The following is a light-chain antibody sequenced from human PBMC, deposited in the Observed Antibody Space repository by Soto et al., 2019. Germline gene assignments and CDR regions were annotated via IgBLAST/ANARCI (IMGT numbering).Light chain of an antibody. J-gene: IGKJ5*01. V-gene: IGKV3-11*01. CDR3: QQRRSWPPTIT. CDR1: QSVGSY. CDR2: DAS. Sequence: EIVLTQSPATLSLSPGDRATLSCRASQSVGSYLAWYQQKPGQAPRLLIYDASNRATGIPARFSGSGSGTDFTLTISSLEPEDFAVYYCQQRRSWPPTITFGQGTRLEIK.